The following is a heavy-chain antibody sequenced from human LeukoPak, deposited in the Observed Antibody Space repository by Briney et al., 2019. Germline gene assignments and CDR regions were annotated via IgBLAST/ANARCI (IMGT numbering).Heavy chain of an antibody. Sequence: SETLSLTCTVSGGSISSYYWSWIRQPPGKGLEWIGYIYTSGSTNYNPSLKSRVTISVDTSKNQFSLKLSPVTAADTAVYYCARLITGLKLHAFDIWGQGTMVTVSS. D-gene: IGHD2-8*02. CDR3: ARLITGLKLHAFDI. CDR1: GGSISSYY. J-gene: IGHJ3*02. CDR2: IYTSGST. V-gene: IGHV4-4*09.